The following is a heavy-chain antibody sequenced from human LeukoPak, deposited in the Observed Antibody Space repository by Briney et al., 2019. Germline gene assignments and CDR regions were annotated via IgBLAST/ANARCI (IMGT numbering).Heavy chain of an antibody. CDR3: ARLVVPPGNRGWYYEH. D-gene: IGHD2-2*01. J-gene: IGHJ4*02. CDR2: INQGGSEK. Sequence: GGSLRLSCAASGSTASNYWMGWVRQGPGEGLEWVANINQGGSEKYYVDSVKGRFTISRDNAKNSLDLQMNRLRVEDTAIYYCARLVVPPGNRGWYYEHWGQGTLVTVSS. V-gene: IGHV3-7*03. CDR1: GSTASNYW.